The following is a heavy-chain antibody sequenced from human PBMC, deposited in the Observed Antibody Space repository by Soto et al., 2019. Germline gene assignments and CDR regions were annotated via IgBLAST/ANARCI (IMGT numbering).Heavy chain of an antibody. Sequence: QVQLVQSGAEVRKPGSSLRVSCKSSGATFSTTGISWVRQAPGQGLEWMGGIIPLFGTPKYARKFQGRVSITADESTNTVYMELDGLRPDAAAVYYCARASPVICGGDPCYRLDSSFDSWGQGSLVIVSS. CDR3: ARASPVICGGDPCYRLDSSFDS. CDR2: IIPLFGTP. D-gene: IGHD2-21*02. CDR1: GATFSTTG. J-gene: IGHJ5*01. V-gene: IGHV1-69*01.